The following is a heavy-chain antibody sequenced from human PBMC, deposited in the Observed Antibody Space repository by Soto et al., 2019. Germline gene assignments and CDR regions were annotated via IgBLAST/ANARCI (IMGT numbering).Heavy chain of an antibody. CDR1: GGTFSCYA. V-gene: IGHV1-69*13. CDR2: IVPIVDTS. Sequence: SVKVSCKTSGGTFSCYAIRWVRQAPGQGLEWMGGIVPIVDTSTYAQKFQGRVTITADESTSTVYMELSSLRSDDTAVYYCVRVVAIPGYPDNWGQGTLVTVSS. D-gene: IGHD5-12*01. CDR3: VRVVAIPGYPDN. J-gene: IGHJ4*02.